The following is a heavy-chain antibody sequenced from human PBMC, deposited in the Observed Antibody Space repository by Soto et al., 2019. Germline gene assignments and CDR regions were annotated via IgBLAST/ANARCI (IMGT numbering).Heavy chain of an antibody. CDR3: ARHEDTAMVDLGIVVDY. Sequence: PSETLSLTCAVSGGSIASSDWWNWVRQTPEKGLEWIGEIFHEGKIIYSPSFQGQVTISADKSISTAYLQWSSLKASDTAMYYCARHEDTAMVDLGIVVDYWGQGTLVTVSS. D-gene: IGHD5-18*01. J-gene: IGHJ4*02. V-gene: IGHV4-4*02. CDR1: GGSIASSDW. CDR2: IFHEGKI.